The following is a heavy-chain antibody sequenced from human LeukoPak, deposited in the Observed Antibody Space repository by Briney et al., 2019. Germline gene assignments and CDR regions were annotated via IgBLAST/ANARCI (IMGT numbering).Heavy chain of an antibody. Sequence: GGSLRLSCAASGFTFSNYALHWVRQAPGKGLEYVSAISSNGDATFYANSVKGRFTISRDNSKNTLYLQMGSLRAEDMAVYYCVRVGNYREFAYWGQGPLVTVSS. CDR2: ISSNGDAT. V-gene: IGHV3-64*01. D-gene: IGHD1-7*01. CDR1: GFTFSNYA. CDR3: VRVGNYREFAY. J-gene: IGHJ4*02.